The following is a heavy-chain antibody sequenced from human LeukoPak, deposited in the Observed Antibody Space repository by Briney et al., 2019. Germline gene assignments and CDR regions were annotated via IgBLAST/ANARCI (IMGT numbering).Heavy chain of an antibody. D-gene: IGHD6-19*01. CDR3: ARERIYSSGWYLSDY. J-gene: IGHJ4*02. V-gene: IGHV3-11*05. CDR2: ISSSTYT. Sequence: GGSLRLSCAVSGFTFSDYYMTWIRQAPGKGLEWVSYISSSTYTNYADSVKGRFTISRDNAKNSLYLQMNSLRAEDTAVYYCARERIYSSGWYLSDYWGQGTLVTVSS. CDR1: GFTFSDYY.